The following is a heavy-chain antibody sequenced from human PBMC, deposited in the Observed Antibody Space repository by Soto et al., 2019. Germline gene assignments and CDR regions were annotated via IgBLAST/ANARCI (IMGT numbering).Heavy chain of an antibody. V-gene: IGHV3-21*01. CDR1: GFAFSNFA. CDR2: ISGGSDFI. D-gene: IGHD6-19*01. Sequence: EVQLVESGGGLVKPGGSLRLSCEASGFAFSNFAMNWVRQAPGKGLEWVSSISGGSDFIYYTDSVKGRFTISRDNAKNTLYLQKTGLGGDDTAVYYCARDLLSGANYYAYWGQGTLVTVSS. J-gene: IGHJ4*02. CDR3: ARDLLSGANYYAY.